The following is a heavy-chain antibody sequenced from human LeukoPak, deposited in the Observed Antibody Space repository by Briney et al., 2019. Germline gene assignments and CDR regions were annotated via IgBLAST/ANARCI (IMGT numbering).Heavy chain of an antibody. V-gene: IGHV3-30*19. CDR2: ISYDGSNK. J-gene: IGHJ5*02. Sequence: GGSLRLSCAASGFSFSSYGMHWVRQAPGKGLEWVAVISYDGSNKYYADSVKGRFTISRDNSKNTLYLQMNSLRAEDTAVYYCASLYSSSWTNWFDPWGQGTLVTVSS. D-gene: IGHD6-13*01. CDR1: GFSFSSYG. CDR3: ASLYSSSWTNWFDP.